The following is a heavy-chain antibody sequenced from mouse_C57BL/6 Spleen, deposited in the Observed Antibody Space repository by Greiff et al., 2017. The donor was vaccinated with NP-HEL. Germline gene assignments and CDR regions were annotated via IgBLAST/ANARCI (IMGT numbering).Heavy chain of an antibody. CDR2: IHPSDSDT. CDR1: GYPFTSYW. D-gene: IGHD4-1*01. Sequence: QVPVQPPGAALVKPGASVKVSCKASGYPFTSYWMHWVKQSPGQGLEWIGSIHPSDSDTNYNQKFKGKATLTVDKSSSTAYMQLSSLTSEDSAVYYCANWDVGFAYWGQGTLVTVSA. V-gene: IGHV1-74*01. J-gene: IGHJ3*01. CDR3: ANWDVGFAY.